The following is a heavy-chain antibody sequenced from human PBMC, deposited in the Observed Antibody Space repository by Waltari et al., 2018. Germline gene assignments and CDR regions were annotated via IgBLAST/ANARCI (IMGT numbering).Heavy chain of an antibody. CDR2: INYDGSST. CDR3: IRENIAAAGLES. V-gene: IGHV3-74*01. Sequence: EVQLVESGGGLVQPGGSLRLSCVASGFIFSSYWMDWFRQAPGKGLVWVSRINYDGSSTTYADSVKGRFTISRDNAKNTLYLHMSSLRAEDTAVYYCIRENIAAAGLESWGQGTLVTVSS. CDR1: GFIFSSYW. J-gene: IGHJ4*02. D-gene: IGHD6-13*01.